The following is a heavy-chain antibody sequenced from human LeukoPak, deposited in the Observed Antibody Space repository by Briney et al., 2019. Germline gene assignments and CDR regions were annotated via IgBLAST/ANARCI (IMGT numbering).Heavy chain of an antibody. CDR1: GYSFTSYW. J-gene: IGHJ4*02. D-gene: IGHD5-18*01. CDR3: AREGGGGYSYGSL. V-gene: IGHV1-3*01. CDR2: INAGNGNT. Sequence: GESLKISCKGSGYSFTSYWIGWVRQAPGQRLEWMGWINAGNGNTKYSQKFQGRVTITRDTSASTAYMELSSLRSEDTAVYYCAREGGGGYSYGSLWGQGTLVTVSS.